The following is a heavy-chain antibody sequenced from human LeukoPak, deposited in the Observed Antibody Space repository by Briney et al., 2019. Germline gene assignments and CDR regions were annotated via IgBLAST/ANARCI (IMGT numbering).Heavy chain of an antibody. CDR3: ARVSDCSSTSCQSGAFDI. CDR1: GGSISSSNW. Sequence: PSETLSLTCAVSGGSISSSNWWSGVRQPPGKGLEWIGEIYHSGSTNYNPSLKSRVTISVDKSKNQFSLKLSSATAADTAVYYCARVSDCSSTSCQSGAFDIWGQGTMVTVSS. CDR2: IYHSGST. D-gene: IGHD2-2*01. V-gene: IGHV4-4*02. J-gene: IGHJ3*02.